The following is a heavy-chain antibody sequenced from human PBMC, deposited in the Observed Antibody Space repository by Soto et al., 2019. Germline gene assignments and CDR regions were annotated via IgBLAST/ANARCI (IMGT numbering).Heavy chain of an antibody. D-gene: IGHD3-22*01. CDR3: ARDSITYYYDSSGYPKGPEGYYGMDV. CDR2: ISSSSSCI. J-gene: IGHJ6*02. V-gene: IGHV3-21*01. Sequence: GGSLRLSCAASGFTFSSYSMNWVRQAPGKGLEWVSSISSSSSCIYYADSVKGRFTISRDNAKNSLYLQMNSLRAEDTAVYYCARDSITYYYDSSGYPKGPEGYYGMDVWGQGTTVTVSS. CDR1: GFTFSSYS.